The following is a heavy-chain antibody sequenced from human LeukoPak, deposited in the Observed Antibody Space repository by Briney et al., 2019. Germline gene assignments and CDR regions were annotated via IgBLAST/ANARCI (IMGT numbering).Heavy chain of an antibody. D-gene: IGHD4-17*01. J-gene: IGHJ4*02. CDR3: ALIDYGDYDDY. Sequence: SVKVSCKASGGTFSSYAISWVRQAPGQGLEWMGRIIPILGIANYAQKFQGRVTITADKSTSTACMELSSLRSEDTAVYYCALIDYGDYDDYWGQGTLVTVSS. CDR2: IIPILGIA. V-gene: IGHV1-69*04. CDR1: GGTFSSYA.